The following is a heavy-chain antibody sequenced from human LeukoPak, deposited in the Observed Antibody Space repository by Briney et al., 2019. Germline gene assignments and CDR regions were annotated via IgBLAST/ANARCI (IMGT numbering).Heavy chain of an antibody. V-gene: IGHV3-11*01. CDR2: ISSSGSTI. Sequence: GGSLRLSRAASGFTFSDYYMSWIRQAPGKGLEWVSYISSSGSTIYYADSVKGRFTISRDNAKNSLYLQMNSLRAEDTAVYYCARIELRYYYDSSGYNFDYWDQGTLVTVSS. D-gene: IGHD3-22*01. J-gene: IGHJ4*02. CDR1: GFTFSDYY. CDR3: ARIELRYYYDSSGYNFDY.